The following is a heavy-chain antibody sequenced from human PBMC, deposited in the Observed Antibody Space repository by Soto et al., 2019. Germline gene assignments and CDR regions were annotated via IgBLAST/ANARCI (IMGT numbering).Heavy chain of an antibody. CDR1: GGTFSSYA. J-gene: IGHJ6*02. D-gene: IGHD2-2*02. Sequence: QVQLVQSGAEVKKPGSSVKVSCKASGGTFSSYAISWVRQAPGQGLEWMGGIIPIFGTANYAQKFQGRVTITADESTSTAYMELSSLRSEDTAVYYCARGGRRGYCSSTSCYSMDVWGQGNTVTVSS. V-gene: IGHV1-69*01. CDR3: ARGGRRGYCSSTSCYSMDV. CDR2: IIPIFGTA.